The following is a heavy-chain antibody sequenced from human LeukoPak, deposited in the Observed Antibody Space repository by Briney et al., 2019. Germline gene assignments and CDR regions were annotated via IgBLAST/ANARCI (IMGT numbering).Heavy chain of an antibody. CDR2: INSNSGGT. CDR1: GYTFTGYY. CDR3: ARDRSSWYHYFDY. V-gene: IGHV1-2*02. D-gene: IGHD6-13*01. J-gene: IGHJ4*02. Sequence: ASVKVSCKASGYTFTGYYMHWVRQAPGQGIEWMGWINSNSGGTNYAQKFRGRVTMTRDTSISTAYMELSRLSADDTAVYYCARDRSSWYHYFDYWGQGTLVTVSS.